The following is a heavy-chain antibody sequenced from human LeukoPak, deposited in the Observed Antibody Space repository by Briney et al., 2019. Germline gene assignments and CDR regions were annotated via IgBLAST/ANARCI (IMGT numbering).Heavy chain of an antibody. CDR1: GYTFTGYY. J-gene: IGHJ5*02. Sequence: KPGASVKVSCKASGYTFTGYYMHWVRQAPGQGLEWMGWINPNSGGTNYAQKFQGRVTMTRDTSISTAYMELSRLRSDDTAVYYCAAFERECSGTSCYAESWFDPWGQGTLVTVSS. CDR2: INPNSGGT. D-gene: IGHD2-2*01. V-gene: IGHV1-2*02. CDR3: AAFERECSGTSCYAESWFDP.